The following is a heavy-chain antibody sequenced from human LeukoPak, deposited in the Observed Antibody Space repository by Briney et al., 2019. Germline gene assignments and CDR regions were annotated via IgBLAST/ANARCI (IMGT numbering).Heavy chain of an antibody. V-gene: IGHV4-59*01. D-gene: IGHD6-13*01. CDR2: IYYSGST. J-gene: IGHJ4*02. CDR1: GGSISSYY. Sequence: PSETLSLTCTVSGGSISSYYWSWIRQPPGKGLEWIGYIYYSGSTNYNPSLKSRVTISVDTSKNQFSLKLSSVTAADTAVYYCAREGQQLVQGDYWGQGTLVTVSS. CDR3: AREGQQLVQGDY.